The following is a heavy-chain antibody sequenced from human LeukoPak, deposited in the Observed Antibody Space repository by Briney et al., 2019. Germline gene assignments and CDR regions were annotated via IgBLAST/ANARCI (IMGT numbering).Heavy chain of an antibody. CDR1: GYSFTSYW. D-gene: IGHD4-17*01. J-gene: IGHJ6*02. CDR3: ARHYRYYYYGMDV. V-gene: IGHV5-51*01. CDR2: IYPDDSDT. Sequence: GESLKISCKGSGYSFTSYWIGWVRQMPGKGLEWMGIIYPDDSDTRYSPSFQGQVTISADKSISTAYLQWSSLKASDTAMYYCARHYRYYYYGMDVWGQGTTVTVSS.